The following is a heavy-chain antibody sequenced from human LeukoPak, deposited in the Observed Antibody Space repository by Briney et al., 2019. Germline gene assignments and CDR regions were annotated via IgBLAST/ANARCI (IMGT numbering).Heavy chain of an antibody. D-gene: IGHD3-22*01. CDR2: IYYSGST. CDR1: GGSISSSSYH. Sequence: SSETLSLTCTVSGGSISSSSYHWGWIRQPPGKGLEWIGSIYYSGSTYYNPSLKSRVTISVDTSKNQFSLKLSSVTAADTAVYYCARHECYYDSSGCNWFDPWGQGTLVTVSS. CDR3: ARHECYYDSSGCNWFDP. J-gene: IGHJ5*02. V-gene: IGHV4-39*01.